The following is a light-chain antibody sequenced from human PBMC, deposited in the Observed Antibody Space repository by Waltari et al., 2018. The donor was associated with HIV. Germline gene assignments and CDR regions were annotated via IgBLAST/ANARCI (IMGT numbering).Light chain of an antibody. J-gene: IGKJ4*01. CDR1: HSLLHSSGFYY. CDR3: MQSLQIPPT. Sequence: IVLTQSPLSLPVIPGEPASLSCRSSHSLLHSSGFYYLDWYLQKQGPSPQLLIYLGSHRASGVSDRFSGGGSGTHFTLNVTRVEADDVGIYFCMQSLQIPPTFGGGTKV. V-gene: IGKV2-28*01. CDR2: LGS.